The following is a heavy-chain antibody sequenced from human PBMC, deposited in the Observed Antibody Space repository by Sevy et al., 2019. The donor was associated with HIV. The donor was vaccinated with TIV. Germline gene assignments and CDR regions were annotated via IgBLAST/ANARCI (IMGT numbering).Heavy chain of an antibody. J-gene: IGHJ6*02. Sequence: GGSLRLSCAASGFSVSSNYMSWVRQAPGKGPEWVSVIHSGGKISYADSVQGRFTISRDNSKNTLYLQMNSLRAEDTAVYYCAREDIVLGEDNYYGIDVWVQGTTVTVSS. D-gene: IGHD2-15*01. CDR3: AREDIVLGEDNYYGIDV. CDR2: IHSGGKI. V-gene: IGHV3-53*01. CDR1: GFSVSSNY.